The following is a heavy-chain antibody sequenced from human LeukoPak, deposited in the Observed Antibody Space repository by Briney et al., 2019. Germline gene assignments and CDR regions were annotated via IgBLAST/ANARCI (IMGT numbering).Heavy chain of an antibody. CDR2: INPNSGDT. J-gene: IGHJ4*02. CDR3: AREGHCTSASCALDY. V-gene: IGHV1-2*02. Sequence: ASVKVSCKASGYTFTAYYMHWVRQAPGQGLEWMGWINPNSGDTKIAQKFQGRVTMTRDTSISTAYMELSSLRSDDTAVYYCAREGHCTSASCALDYWGRGTLVTVSS. CDR1: GYTFTAYY. D-gene: IGHD2-2*01.